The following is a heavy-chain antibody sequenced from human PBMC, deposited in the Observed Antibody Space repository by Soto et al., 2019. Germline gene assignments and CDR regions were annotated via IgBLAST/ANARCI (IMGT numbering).Heavy chain of an antibody. CDR2: ISYDGSNK. V-gene: IGHV3-30*18. Sequence: GGSLRLSCAASGFTFSSYGMHWVRQAPGKGLEWVAVISYDGSNKYYADSVKGRFTISRDNSKNTLYLQMNSLRAEDTAVYYCAKVAQGSGSYYTTLYYYYGMDVWGQGTTVTVSS. D-gene: IGHD3-10*01. CDR1: GFTFSSYG. CDR3: AKVAQGSGSYYTTLYYYYGMDV. J-gene: IGHJ6*02.